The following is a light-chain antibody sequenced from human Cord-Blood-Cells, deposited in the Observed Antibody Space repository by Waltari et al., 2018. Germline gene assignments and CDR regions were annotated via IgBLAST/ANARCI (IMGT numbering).Light chain of an antibody. CDR3: SSYTSSSTWV. J-gene: IGLJ3*02. V-gene: IGLV2-14*01. CDR1: SSDVGRCNY. CDR2: DVS. Sequence: QSDLTHPASVSASPGQSLPTSRTGTSSDVGRCNYLSWYQQHPGKAPKLMIYDVSNRPSGVSNRFSGSKSGNTASLTISGLQAEDEADYYCSSYTSSSTWVFGGGTKLTVL.